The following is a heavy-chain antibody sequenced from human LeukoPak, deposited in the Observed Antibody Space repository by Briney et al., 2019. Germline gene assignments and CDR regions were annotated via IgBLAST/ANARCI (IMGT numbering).Heavy chain of an antibody. Sequence: SETLSLTCAVYGGSFSGYYWSWIRQPPGKGLEWIGEINHSGSTNYNPSLKSRVTISVDTSKNQFSLKLSSVTAADTAVYYCARERVKGVRGVDYWGKEP. J-gene: IGHJ4*01. V-gene: IGHV4-34*01. CDR3: ARERVKGVRGVDY. CDR2: INHSGST. CDR1: GGSFSGYY. D-gene: IGHD3-16*01.